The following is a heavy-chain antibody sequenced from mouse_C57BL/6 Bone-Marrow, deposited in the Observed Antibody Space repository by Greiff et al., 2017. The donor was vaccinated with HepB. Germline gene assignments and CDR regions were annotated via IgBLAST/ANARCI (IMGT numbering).Heavy chain of an antibody. D-gene: IGHD1-1*01. J-gene: IGHJ2*01. V-gene: IGHV1-82*01. Sequence: VQLQQSGPELVKPGASVKISCKASGYAFSSSWMNWVKQRPGKGLEWIGRIYPGDGDTNYNGKFKGKATLTADKSSSTAYMQLSSLTSEDSAVYFCAREGYYYGSSPYYFDGWGQGTTLTVSS. CDR3: AREGYYYGSSPYYFDG. CDR1: GYAFSSSW. CDR2: IYPGDGDT.